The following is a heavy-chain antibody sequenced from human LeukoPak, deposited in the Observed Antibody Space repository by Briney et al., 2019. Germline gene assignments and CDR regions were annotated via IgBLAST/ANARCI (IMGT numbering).Heavy chain of an antibody. CDR2: ISSLSSYI. CDR3: ARAQLVLSNNYMDA. D-gene: IGHD6-13*01. V-gene: IGHV3-21*01. CDR1: GFPFSRYS. Sequence: GGSLSLFCAASGFPFSRYSMMGVRQAPGKGLVGVSSISSLSSYILHADLLQGRFTNSRDNAKNSRYLQMNSLRAEDTAVYYCARAQLVLSNNYMDAWGKRATGTVFS. J-gene: IGHJ6*03.